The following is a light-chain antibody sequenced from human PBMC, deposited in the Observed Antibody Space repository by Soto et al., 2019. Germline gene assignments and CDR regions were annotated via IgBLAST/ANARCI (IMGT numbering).Light chain of an antibody. J-gene: IGKJ4*01. V-gene: IGKV1-5*03. CDR1: QSISPW. CDR2: KAS. Sequence: DSQMTQFPSTLSASVGDRVTITCRASQSISPWLAWYQQKPGNAPKILISKASTLQSGVPPRFSGSGSGTEFTLTISSLQPDDFATYYCQQYERYPMTFGGGTKVDIK. CDR3: QQYERYPMT.